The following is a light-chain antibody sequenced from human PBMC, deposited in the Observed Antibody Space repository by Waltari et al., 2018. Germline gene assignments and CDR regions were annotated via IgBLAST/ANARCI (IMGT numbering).Light chain of an antibody. Sequence: SCRASQSVGIYLAWYQQKPGQAPRLLIYHASTRATGIPDRFSARGSGTDFSLTISRLEPEDCAVYYCQKYESLPATFGQGTKVEIK. CDR3: QKYESLPAT. CDR1: QSVGIY. V-gene: IGKV3-20*01. CDR2: HAS. J-gene: IGKJ1*01.